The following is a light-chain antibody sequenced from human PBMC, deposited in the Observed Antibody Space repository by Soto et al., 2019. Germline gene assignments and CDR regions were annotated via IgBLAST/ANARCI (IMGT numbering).Light chain of an antibody. CDR2: DTS. Sequence: QAVVTQEPSLTVSPGETVTLTCGSSTGAVTSAHYPYWFQQRTGQAPRTLIYDTSNKHSRTPARFSGSLLGGKAALTLSGAQPEDEAEYYCFLSYSGARKIFGGGTKLTVL. CDR1: TGAVTSAHY. V-gene: IGLV7-46*01. CDR3: FLSYSGARKI. J-gene: IGLJ2*01.